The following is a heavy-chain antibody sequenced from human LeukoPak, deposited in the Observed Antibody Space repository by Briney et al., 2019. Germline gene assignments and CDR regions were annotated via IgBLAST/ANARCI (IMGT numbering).Heavy chain of an antibody. V-gene: IGHV4-38-2*02. CDR2: IYHSGST. CDR1: GYSISSGYY. D-gene: IGHD2-15*01. CDR3: ARAFSGRCSGGSCYSDAYYYYYYYMDV. J-gene: IGHJ6*03. Sequence: SETLSLTCTVSGYSISSGYYWGWIRQPPGKGLEWIGSIYHSGSTYYNPSLKSRVTISVDTSKNQFSLKLSSVTAADTAVYYCARAFSGRCSGGSCYSDAYYYYYYYMDVWGKGTTVTVSS.